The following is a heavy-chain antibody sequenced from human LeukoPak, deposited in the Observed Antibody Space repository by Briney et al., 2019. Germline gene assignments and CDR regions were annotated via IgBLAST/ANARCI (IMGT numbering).Heavy chain of an antibody. CDR2: IYYSGST. CDR3: ARLTSGYTLHFDY. J-gene: IGHJ4*02. CDR1: GGSISSGSYY. Sequence: SETLSLTCTVSGGSISSGSYYWGWIRQPPGKGLEWTGSIYYSGSTYYNPSLKSRVTISVDTSKNQFSLKLSSVTAADTAVYYCARLTSGYTLHFDYWGQGTLVTVSS. D-gene: IGHD3-22*01. V-gene: IGHV4-39*01.